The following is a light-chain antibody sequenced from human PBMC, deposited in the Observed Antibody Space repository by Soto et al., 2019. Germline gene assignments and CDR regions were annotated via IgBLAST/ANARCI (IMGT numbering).Light chain of an antibody. J-gene: IGKJ4*01. V-gene: IGKV3D-15*01. CDR3: QQYNSWPLT. CDR2: DIF. CDR1: QSVSSN. Sequence: MTQSPSSLSTSVGDRVSITCRASQSVSSNLAWYQQKPGQAPRLVIYDIFTRATGVPTRISGSGSGTELTLTISSLQSEDFAVYYCQQYNSWPLTFGGGTKVDIK.